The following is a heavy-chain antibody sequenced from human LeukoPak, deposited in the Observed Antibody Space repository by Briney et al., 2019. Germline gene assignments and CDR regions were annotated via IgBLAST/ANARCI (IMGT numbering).Heavy chain of an antibody. CDR1: GSTFSSYW. CDR2: INSDGSST. Sequence: GGSLRLSCAASGSTFSSYWMHWVRQAPGKGLVWVSRINSDGSSTSYADSVKGRFTISRDNAKNSLYLQMNSLRAEDTAVYYCARDRKAVAGNWFDPWGQGTLVTVSS. D-gene: IGHD6-19*01. J-gene: IGHJ5*02. V-gene: IGHV3-74*01. CDR3: ARDRKAVAGNWFDP.